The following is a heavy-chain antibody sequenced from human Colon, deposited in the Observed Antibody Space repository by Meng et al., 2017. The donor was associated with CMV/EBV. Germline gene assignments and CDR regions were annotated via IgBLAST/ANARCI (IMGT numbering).Heavy chain of an antibody. V-gene: IGHV1-8*02. Sequence: ASVKVSCKASGYTFTGYFMHWVRQAPGQGLECLGWMNPNSGNTGYAQKFQGRVTMTRNTSISIAYMELSSLRSEDTAVYYCARGGRKSSGGDCYCLFWGQGTLVTVSS. CDR1: GYTFTGYF. CDR3: ARGGRKSSGGDCYCLF. D-gene: IGHD2-21*01. CDR2: MNPNSGNT. J-gene: IGHJ4*02.